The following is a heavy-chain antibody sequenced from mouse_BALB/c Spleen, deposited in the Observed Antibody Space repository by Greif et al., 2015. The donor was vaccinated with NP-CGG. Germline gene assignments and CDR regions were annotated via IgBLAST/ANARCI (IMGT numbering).Heavy chain of an antibody. CDR1: GFTFSSYA. CDR3: ARSGITTVVATDYFDY. D-gene: IGHD1-1*01. V-gene: IGHV5-9-1*01. CDR2: ISSGGSYT. J-gene: IGHJ2*01. Sequence: EVKLVESGGGLVKPGGSLKLSCAASGFTFSSYAMSWVRQTPEKRLEWVATISSGGSYTYYPDSVKGRFTISRDNAKNTLYLQMSSLRSEDTAMYYCARSGITTVVATDYFDYWGQGTTLTVSS.